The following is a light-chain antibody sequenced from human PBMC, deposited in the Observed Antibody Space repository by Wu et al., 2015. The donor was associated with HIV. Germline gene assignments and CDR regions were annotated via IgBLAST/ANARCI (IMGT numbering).Light chain of an antibody. CDR3: QQRSNWPPLT. CDR1: QSVSSY. J-gene: IGKJ4*01. CDR2: DAS. V-gene: IGKV3-11*01. Sequence: EIVMTQSPVTLSVSPGERATLSCRASQSVSSYLAWYQQKPGQAPRLLIYDASNRATGIPARFSGSGSGTDFTLTISSLEPEDFAVYYCQQRSNWPPLTFGGGTKVEIK.